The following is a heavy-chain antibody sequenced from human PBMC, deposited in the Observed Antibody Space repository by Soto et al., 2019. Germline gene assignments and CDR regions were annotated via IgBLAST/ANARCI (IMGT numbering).Heavy chain of an antibody. J-gene: IGHJ5*02. Sequence: SETLSLTCTVSGGSISSSSYYWGWIRQPPGKGLEWIGSIYYSGSTYYNPSLKSRVTISVDTSKNQFYLKLSSVTAADTAVYYCATSYCSGGSCSPNWFDPWGQGTLVTVSS. D-gene: IGHD2-15*01. CDR2: IYYSGST. V-gene: IGHV4-39*01. CDR1: GGSISSSSYY. CDR3: ATSYCSGGSCSPNWFDP.